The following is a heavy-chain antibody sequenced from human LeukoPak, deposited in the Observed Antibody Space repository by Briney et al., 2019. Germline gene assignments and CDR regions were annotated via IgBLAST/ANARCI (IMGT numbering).Heavy chain of an antibody. J-gene: IGHJ6*04. CDR2: IFTSGGI. V-gene: IGHV4-4*07. CDR1: GVSISSYS. D-gene: IGHD2-2*02. CDR3: ARGWDETTRLYASDCEWMDV. Sequence: PAETLSLTCTVSGVSISSYSRSWIRQPAGKGLEWIGRIFTSGGITYYPSLKSRVTMSVDTSTNQSSLQQSTVPAADTAVYYFARGWDETTRLYASDCEWMDVWGKGTTVTVSS.